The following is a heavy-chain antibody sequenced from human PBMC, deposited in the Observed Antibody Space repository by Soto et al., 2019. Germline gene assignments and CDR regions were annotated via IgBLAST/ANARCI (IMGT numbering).Heavy chain of an antibody. CDR1: GDSVSSDITS. V-gene: IGHV6-1*01. Sequence: QGQLQQSGPGLVKPSPTLSLTCAISGDSVSSDITSWNCIRQSPSRGLEWLGRTDYRSKWFQDYAASVKSRITINTDTSMKQFSLELNSMTPEDTAGYYCGRGKALDVWGQGTVVTVSS. J-gene: IGHJ3*01. D-gene: IGHD3-10*01. CDR3: GRGKALDV. CDR2: TDYRSKWFQ.